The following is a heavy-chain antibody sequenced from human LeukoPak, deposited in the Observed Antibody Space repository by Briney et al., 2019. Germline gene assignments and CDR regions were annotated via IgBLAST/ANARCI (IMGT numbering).Heavy chain of an antibody. CDR2: INPSGGST. V-gene: IGHV1-46*01. CDR3: ARDQGYSFTHAFDI. D-gene: IGHD5-18*01. Sequence: ASVKVSCKASGGTFSSYAISWVRQAPGQGLEWMGIINPSGGSTSYAQKFQGRVTMTRDTSTSTVYMELSSLRSEDTAVYYCARDQGYSFTHAFDIWGQGTMVTVSS. CDR1: GGTFSSYA. J-gene: IGHJ3*02.